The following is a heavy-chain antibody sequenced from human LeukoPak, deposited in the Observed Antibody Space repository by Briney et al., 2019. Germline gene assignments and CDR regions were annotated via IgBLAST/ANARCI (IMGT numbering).Heavy chain of an antibody. V-gene: IGHV1-69*05. J-gene: IGHJ4*02. D-gene: IGHD2-8*01. CDR2: IIPIFGTA. Sequence: SVKVSCKASGGTFSSYAISWVRQAPGQGLEWMGRIIPIFGTANYAQKFQGRVTITTDESTSTAYMELSSLRSEDTAVYYCATYCTNGVCSFGYWGQGTLVTVSS. CDR3: ATYCTNGVCSFGY. CDR1: GGTFSSYA.